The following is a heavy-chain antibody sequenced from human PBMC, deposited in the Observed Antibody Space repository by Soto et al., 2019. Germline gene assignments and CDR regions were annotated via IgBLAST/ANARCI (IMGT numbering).Heavy chain of an antibody. Sequence: PGGSLRLSCAAFGFTFSKYGMSWVRQAPGKGLEWVSAISGSGGSTYYADPVKGRLTISRDNSKNTLYLQMNCLRAEDTAVYYCAKEVAATLVHDAFDIWGQGTMVTVSS. D-gene: IGHD2-15*01. J-gene: IGHJ3*02. CDR3: AKEVAATLVHDAFDI. CDR1: GFTFSKYG. CDR2: ISGSGGST. V-gene: IGHV3-23*01.